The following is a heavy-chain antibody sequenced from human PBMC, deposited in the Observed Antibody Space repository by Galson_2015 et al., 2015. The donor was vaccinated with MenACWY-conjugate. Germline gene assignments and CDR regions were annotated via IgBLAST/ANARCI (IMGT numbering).Heavy chain of an antibody. D-gene: IGHD3-22*01. CDR3: ARLPRGITFVVVAP. Sequence: SETLSLTCAVSGGSIHSDNYFWGWIRQPPGEGLEWIGSIYYSGSTSYNPSLKSRVPMSVDPSKNQFSLNLSSVTAADTAVYYCARLPRGITFVVVAPWGQGTLVTVSS. J-gene: IGHJ5*02. CDR2: IYYSGST. V-gene: IGHV4-39*01. CDR1: GGSIHSDNYF.